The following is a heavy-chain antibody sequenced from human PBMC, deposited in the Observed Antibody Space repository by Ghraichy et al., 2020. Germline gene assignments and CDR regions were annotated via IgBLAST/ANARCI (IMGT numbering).Heavy chain of an antibody. CDR1: GFTFSSYW. CDR3: ASLYDILPMDV. J-gene: IGHJ6*02. D-gene: IGHD3-9*01. Sequence: GGSLRLSCAASGFTFSSYWMSWVRQAPGKGLEWVANIKQDGSEKYYVDSVKGRFTISRDNAKNSLYLQMNSLRAEDTAVYYCASLYDILPMDVWGQGTTVTVSS. V-gene: IGHV3-7*03. CDR2: IKQDGSEK.